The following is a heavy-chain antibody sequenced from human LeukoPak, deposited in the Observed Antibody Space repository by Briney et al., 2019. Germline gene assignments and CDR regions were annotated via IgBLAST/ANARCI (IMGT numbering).Heavy chain of an antibody. V-gene: IGHV3-53*01. CDR3: ARDGSASSAYYSAQYYFDY. D-gene: IGHD3-22*01. CDR2: IYTGGTT. J-gene: IGHJ4*02. CDR1: GFTFSRNW. Sequence: PGGSLRLSCAASGFTFSRNWMYWVRQAPGKGLEWVSVIYTGGTTYYADSVRGRFTISRDNSKNTLYLQMNSLRAEDTAVYYCARDGSASSAYYSAQYYFDYWGQGTLVTVSS.